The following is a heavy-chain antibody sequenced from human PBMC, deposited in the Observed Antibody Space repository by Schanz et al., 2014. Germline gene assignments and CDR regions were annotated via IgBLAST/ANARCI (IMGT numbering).Heavy chain of an antibody. J-gene: IGHJ4*02. D-gene: IGHD3-10*01. CDR3: ARRGIRGVFSSFDY. CDR1: GYTFTNYA. CDR2: INTNTGNP. V-gene: IGHV7-4-1*02. Sequence: QVQLVQSGSELKKPGASVKVSCKASGYTFTNYAINWVRQAPGQGLEWMGWINTNTGNPTYAQAFTGRFLFSLDTSVLTAYLQISSLEADHTAVYYCARRGIRGVFSSFDYWGLGTLVTVSS.